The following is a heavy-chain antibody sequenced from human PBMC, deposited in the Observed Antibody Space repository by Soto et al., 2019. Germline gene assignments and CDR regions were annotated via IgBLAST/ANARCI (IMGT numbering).Heavy chain of an antibody. CDR3: ARSREFDY. J-gene: IGHJ4*02. Sequence: TLSLTCGVSGGSLSGAAYSWNWIRQPPGKGLEWIGYIFPSGTTYYNPSLKSRVTISIDVSKNQFSLSLRSLTAADTAVYYCARSREFDYWSQGTLVTVSS. CDR2: IFPSGTT. CDR1: GGSLSGAAYS. V-gene: IGHV4-30-2*01.